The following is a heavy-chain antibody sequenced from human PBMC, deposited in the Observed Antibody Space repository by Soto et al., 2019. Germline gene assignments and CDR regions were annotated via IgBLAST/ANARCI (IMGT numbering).Heavy chain of an antibody. CDR2: IWYGGSNE. J-gene: IGHJ4*02. Sequence: QVQLVESGGGVVQPGRSLRLSCAASGFTFSNYGMHWVRQAPGKGLEWVAVIWYGGSNEDYADSVKGRFTISRDNSKNTLYLQMNSLRAEDTAVYYCARDGYSYDIDFWGQGTLVTVSS. D-gene: IGHD5-18*01. CDR1: GFTFSNYG. CDR3: ARDGYSYDIDF. V-gene: IGHV3-33*01.